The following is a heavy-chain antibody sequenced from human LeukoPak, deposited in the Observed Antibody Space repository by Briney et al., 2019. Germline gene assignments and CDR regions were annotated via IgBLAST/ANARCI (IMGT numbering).Heavy chain of an antibody. Sequence: SETLSLTCAVYGGSFSGYYWSWIRQPPGKGLEWIGEINHSGSTNYNPSLKSRVTISVDTSKNQFSLKLRSVTAADTAVYYCARLEWSYGYQIDYWGQGTLVTVSS. CDR3: ARLEWSYGYQIDY. J-gene: IGHJ4*02. CDR2: INHSGST. V-gene: IGHV4-34*01. D-gene: IGHD3-16*01. CDR1: GGSFSGYY.